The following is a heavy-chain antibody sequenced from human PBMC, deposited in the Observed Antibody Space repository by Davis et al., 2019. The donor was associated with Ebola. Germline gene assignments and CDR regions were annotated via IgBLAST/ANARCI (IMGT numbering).Heavy chain of an antibody. D-gene: IGHD3-16*01. V-gene: IGHV1-46*01. J-gene: IGHJ4*02. CDR3: AREQPETFNFDY. CDR2: IKPSSGII. Sequence: AASVKVSCKASGYTFTSYYIHWVRQAPGQGREWMGAIKPSSGIIDYAQKFQGRVTVTMDTSTSTVYMELNSLRTEDTALYFCAREQPETFNFDYWGQGTLVTVSS. CDR1: GYTFTSYY.